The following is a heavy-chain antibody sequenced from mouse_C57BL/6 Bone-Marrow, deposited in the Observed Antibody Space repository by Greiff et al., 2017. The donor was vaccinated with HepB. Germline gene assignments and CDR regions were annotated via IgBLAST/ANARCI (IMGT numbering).Heavy chain of an antibody. CDR1: GYTFTSYG. D-gene: IGHD6-5*01. CDR2: IYPRSGNT. J-gene: IGHJ2*01. Sequence: QVQLKESGAELARPGASVKLSCKASGYTFTSYGISWVKQRTGQGLEWIGEIYPRSGNTYYNEKFKGKATLTADKSSSTAYMELRSLTSEDSAVYFCATYRFDYWGQGTTLTVSS. V-gene: IGHV1-81*01. CDR3: ATYRFDY.